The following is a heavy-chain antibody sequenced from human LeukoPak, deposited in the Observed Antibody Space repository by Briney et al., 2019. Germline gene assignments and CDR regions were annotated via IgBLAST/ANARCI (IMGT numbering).Heavy chain of an antibody. J-gene: IGHJ4*02. Sequence: SETLSLTCAVYGGSFSGYHWSWIRQPPGKGLEWIGEINHSGSTNYNPSLKSRVTISVDTSKNQFSLKLSSVTVADTAVYYCARLWNYDYIWGSYRFFDYWGQGTLVTVSS. V-gene: IGHV4-34*01. CDR2: INHSGST. CDR3: ARLWNYDYIWGSYRFFDY. D-gene: IGHD3-16*02. CDR1: GGSFSGYH.